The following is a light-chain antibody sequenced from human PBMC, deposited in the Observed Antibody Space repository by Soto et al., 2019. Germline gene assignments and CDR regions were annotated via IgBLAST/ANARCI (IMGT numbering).Light chain of an antibody. J-gene: IGKJ4*01. CDR3: QLIDNLHLT. CDR2: DAT. V-gene: IGKV1-33*01. CDR1: QDIGKF. Sequence: DIQMTQSPSSLSASVGDRVTISCQASQDIGKFLNWYQQKPGKAPKLLIYDATILETRIPSRFRGSGSGTDFTLTISSLQPEDFAIYYCQLIDNLHLTFGGGTRVEIK.